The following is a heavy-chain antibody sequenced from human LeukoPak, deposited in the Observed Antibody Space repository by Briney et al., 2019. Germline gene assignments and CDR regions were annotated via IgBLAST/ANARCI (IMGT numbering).Heavy chain of an antibody. D-gene: IGHD3-16*02. V-gene: IGHV3-7*03. CDR1: GFTFSGAW. J-gene: IGHJ4*02. CDR2: IREDGTEK. CDR3: ARGSTFGGVISDF. Sequence: PGGSLRLSCTASGFTFSGAWMTWVRQAPGKGLEWVANIREDGTEKNYVDSVKGRFTISRDNAKNSLFLQMNSLRVEDTGIYFCARGSTFGGVISDFWGQGTLVTVSS.